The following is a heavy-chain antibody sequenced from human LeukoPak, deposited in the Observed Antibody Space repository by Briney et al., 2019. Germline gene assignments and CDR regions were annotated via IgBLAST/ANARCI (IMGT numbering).Heavy chain of an antibody. V-gene: IGHV4-4*02. CDR1: GGSISNNYW. J-gene: IGHJ4*02. Sequence: TLSLTCAVSGGSISNNYWWSWVRQPPGKGLEWLGEIYHSGSTKYNPSLKSRLTISLDKSRNKFSLMLSSVTAADTAVYYCAILIPLCSGDSCYSWYFHYWGQGTLVTVSS. CDR2: IYHSGST. D-gene: IGHD2-15*01. CDR3: AILIPLCSGDSCYSWYFHY.